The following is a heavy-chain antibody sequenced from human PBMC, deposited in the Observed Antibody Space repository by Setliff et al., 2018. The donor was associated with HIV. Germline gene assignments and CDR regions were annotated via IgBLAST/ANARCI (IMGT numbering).Heavy chain of an antibody. D-gene: IGHD6-13*01. CDR3: AAAEGQGPWYFFDN. CDR2: IYYNGNT. CDR1: GASISSPIYY. Sequence: KTSETLSLTCSVSGASISSPIYYWGCIRQAPGKGLEWIGNIYYNGNTNYKPSLERRLTISVDTSKNQFSLSLSSVTATDTALYFCAAAEGQGPWYFFDNWGQGTQVTVSS. V-gene: IGHV4-39*01. J-gene: IGHJ4*02.